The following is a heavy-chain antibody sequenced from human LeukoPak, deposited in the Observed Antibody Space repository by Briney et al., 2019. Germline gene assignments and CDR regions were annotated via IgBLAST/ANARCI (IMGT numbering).Heavy chain of an antibody. CDR3: ATVSGDIVATIAESVYYYYGMVV. CDR1: GGSISSYY. CDR2: IYYSGST. J-gene: IGHJ6*02. Sequence: PSETLSLTCTVSGGSISSYYWSWIRQPPGKGLEWIGYIYYSGSTNYNPSLKSRVTISVDTSKNQFSLKLSSVTAADTAVYYCATVSGDIVATIAESVYYYYGMVVWGQGNTVTVSS. D-gene: IGHD5-12*01. V-gene: IGHV4-59*01.